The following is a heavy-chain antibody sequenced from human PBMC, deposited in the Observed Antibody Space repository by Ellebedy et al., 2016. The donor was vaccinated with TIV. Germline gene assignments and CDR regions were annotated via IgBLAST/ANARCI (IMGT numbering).Heavy chain of an antibody. D-gene: IGHD3-22*01. J-gene: IGHJ3*02. Sequence: PGGSLRLSCAASGFTFSSYSMNWVRQAPGKGLEYVSLISSNGGSTYYADSVKGRFTISRDNSKNTLYLRMSSLRAEDTAVYYCVKGDPGSGYYPRNDAFDIWGQGTMVTVSS. CDR1: GFTFSSYS. CDR2: ISSNGGST. CDR3: VKGDPGSGYYPRNDAFDI. V-gene: IGHV3-64D*09.